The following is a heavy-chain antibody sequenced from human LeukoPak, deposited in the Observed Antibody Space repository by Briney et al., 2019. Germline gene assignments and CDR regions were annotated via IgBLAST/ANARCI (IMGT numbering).Heavy chain of an antibody. J-gene: IGHJ4*02. CDR2: ISSSSSYI. V-gene: IGHV3-21*01. D-gene: IGHD3-3*01. CDR1: GFTFSSYS. Sequence: GGSLRLSCAASGFTFSSYSMNWVRQAPGKGLEWVSSISSSSSYIYYADSVKGRFTISRDNAKNSLYLQMNSLRAEDTAVHYCARDRLDLYYDFWSGYYTDYWGQGTLVTVSS. CDR3: ARDRLDLYYDFWSGYYTDY.